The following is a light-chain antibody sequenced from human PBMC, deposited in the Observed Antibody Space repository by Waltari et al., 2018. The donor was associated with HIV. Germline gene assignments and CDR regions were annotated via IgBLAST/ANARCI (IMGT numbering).Light chain of an antibody. Sequence: QLVLTQSPSASASLGASVKLTCPPSSGHSSYAIAWHQQQPEKGPRYLMKFNSDGSHSKGDGIPDRFSGSSSGAERYLTISSLQSEDEADYYCQTWGTLNLVFGGGTKLTVL. V-gene: IGLV4-69*01. J-gene: IGLJ3*02. CDR3: QTWGTLNLV. CDR1: SGHSSYA. CDR2: FNSDGSH.